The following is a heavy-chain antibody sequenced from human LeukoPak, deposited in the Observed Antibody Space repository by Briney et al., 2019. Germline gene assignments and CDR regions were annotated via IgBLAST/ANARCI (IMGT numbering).Heavy chain of an antibody. D-gene: IGHD1-26*01. J-gene: IGHJ4*02. Sequence: PSETLSLTCTVPGGSISSSSYYWGWIRQPPGKGLEWIGSIYYSGSTYYNPSLKSRVTISVDTPKNQFSLKLSSVTAADTAVYYCAIITKGELRNFDYWGQGTLVTVSS. CDR1: GGSISSSSYY. CDR2: IYYSGST. CDR3: AIITKGELRNFDY. V-gene: IGHV4-39*01.